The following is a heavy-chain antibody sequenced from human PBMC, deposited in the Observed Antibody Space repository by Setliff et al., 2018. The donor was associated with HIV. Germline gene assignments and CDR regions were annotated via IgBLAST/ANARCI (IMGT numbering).Heavy chain of an antibody. V-gene: IGHV3-7*01. CDR3: VRGKRYAYTSGGLDV. CDR1: GFTFSSFW. D-gene: IGHD3-16*01. CDR2: INQVESEK. J-gene: IGHJ6*02. Sequence: GESLKISCAASGFTFSSFWMSWVRQAPGKGLEWVANINQVESEKYYVDSVKGRFTISRDNAKNSLYLQMNSLGAEDTAIYFCVRGKRYAYTSGGLDVWGQGTTVTVSS.